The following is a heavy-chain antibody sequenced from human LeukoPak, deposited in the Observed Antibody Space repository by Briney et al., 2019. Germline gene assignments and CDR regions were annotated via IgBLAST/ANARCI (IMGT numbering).Heavy chain of an antibody. CDR2: ISSSGSTI. D-gene: IGHD6-19*01. CDR1: GFTFSDYY. Sequence: NPGGSLRLSCAASGFTFSDYYMSWIRQAPGKGLEWVSYISSSGSTIYYADSVKGRFTISRDNAKNSPYLQMNSLRAEDTAVYYCARDLAGTGAIAFDIWGQGTMVTVSS. V-gene: IGHV3-11*04. J-gene: IGHJ3*02. CDR3: ARDLAGTGAIAFDI.